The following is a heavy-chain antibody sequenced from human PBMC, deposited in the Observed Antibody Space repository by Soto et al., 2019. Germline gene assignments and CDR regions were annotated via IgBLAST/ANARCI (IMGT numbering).Heavy chain of an antibody. CDR1: GFTFSSYS. V-gene: IGHV3-48*02. CDR3: ARDFPVPYYYGSWSYSAFDI. D-gene: IGHD3-10*01. Sequence: EVQLVESGGGLVQPGGSLRLSCAASGFTFSSYSMNWVRQAPGKGLEWVSYISSSSSTIYYADSVKGRFTISRDNAKNSLYMQMNSLRDEDTAVYYCARDFPVPYYYGSWSYSAFDIWGQGTMVTVSS. CDR2: ISSSSSTI. J-gene: IGHJ3*02.